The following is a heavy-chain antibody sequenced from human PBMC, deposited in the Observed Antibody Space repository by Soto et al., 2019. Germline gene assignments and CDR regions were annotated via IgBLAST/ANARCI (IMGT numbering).Heavy chain of an antibody. D-gene: IGHD4-4*01. Sequence: GGSLRLSCAASGFTFSSYAMSWVRQAPGKGLEWVSAISGSGGSTYYADSVKGRFTISRDNSKNTLYLQMNSLRAEDTAVYYCAKRKYSNYVSGNWFDPWGQGTLVTVSS. CDR3: AKRKYSNYVSGNWFDP. CDR1: GFTFSSYA. CDR2: ISGSGGST. J-gene: IGHJ5*02. V-gene: IGHV3-23*01.